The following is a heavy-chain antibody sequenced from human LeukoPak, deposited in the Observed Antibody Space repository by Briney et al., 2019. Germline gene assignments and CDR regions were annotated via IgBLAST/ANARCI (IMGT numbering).Heavy chain of an antibody. J-gene: IGHJ4*02. Sequence: PGGSLRLSCAASGFTFSSFHIHWVRQTPGKGLEWVAMISKDGTNKYYADSVKGRFTISRDNSKNTLYLQMNGLGPEDTAVYYCLRDVIRRGQGTLVTVSS. CDR1: GFTFSSFH. D-gene: IGHD2/OR15-2a*01. CDR2: ISKDGTNK. V-gene: IGHV3-30-3*01. CDR3: LRDVIR.